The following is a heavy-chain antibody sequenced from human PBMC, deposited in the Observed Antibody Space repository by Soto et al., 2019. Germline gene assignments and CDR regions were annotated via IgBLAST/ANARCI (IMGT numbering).Heavy chain of an antibody. J-gene: IGHJ4*02. CDR2: IKQDGSEK. CDR1: GFTFSSYW. V-gene: IGHV3-7*01. Sequence: GGSLRLSCAASGFTFSSYWMSWVRQAPGKGLEWVANIKQDGSEKYYVDSVKGRFTISRDNAKNSLYLQTNSLRAEDTAVYYCAREGQPPIFCYDYWGQGTLVTVSS. D-gene: IGHD3-3*01. CDR3: AREGQPPIFCYDY.